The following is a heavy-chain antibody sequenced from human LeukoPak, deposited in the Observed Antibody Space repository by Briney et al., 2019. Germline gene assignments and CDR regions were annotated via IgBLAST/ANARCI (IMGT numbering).Heavy chain of an antibody. D-gene: IGHD3-22*01. CDR1: GFTFGSYK. J-gene: IGHJ1*01. CDR2: ISSSGYTI. Sequence: PGGSLRLSCAASGFTFGSYKMNWVRQAPGKGLEWVSYISSSGYTIHYADSVKGRFTISRDNTKNSLYLQMNSLRAEDTAVYFCARAPYYYDSSGYFQHWGQGTLVTVSS. V-gene: IGHV3-48*03. CDR3: ARAPYYYDSSGYFQH.